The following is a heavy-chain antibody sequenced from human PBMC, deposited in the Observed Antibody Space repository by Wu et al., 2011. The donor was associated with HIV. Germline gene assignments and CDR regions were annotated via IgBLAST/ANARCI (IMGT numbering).Heavy chain of an antibody. J-gene: IGHJ4*02. CDR1: GYTFTSYY. Sequence: QVQLVQSGAEVKKPGASVKVSCKASGYTFTSYYIHWVRQAPGQGLEWMGWLNPNSGGTNFAQKFQGRVTMSRDTSITTAYMELSRLRSDDSAIYYCARPPPGSTYYYEQYYFGYWGQGTLVTVSS. CDR2: LNPNSGGT. CDR3: ARPPPGSTYYYEQYYFGY. V-gene: IGHV1-2*02. D-gene: IGHD3-22*01.